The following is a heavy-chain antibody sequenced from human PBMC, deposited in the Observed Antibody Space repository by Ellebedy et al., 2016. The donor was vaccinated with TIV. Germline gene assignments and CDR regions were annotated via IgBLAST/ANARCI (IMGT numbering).Heavy chain of an antibody. D-gene: IGHD4-17*01. V-gene: IGHV3-7*01. CDR1: GFSFRSYW. CDR3: ARRGSYGDYAVQINSWFDT. J-gene: IGHJ5*02. Sequence: PGGSLRLSCIGSGFSFRSYWMSWVRQAPGKGLDWVANLRHDGNEEYYADSVKGRFTISRDNANKSLFLQMSNLRVEDTAVYYCARRGSYGDYAVQINSWFDTWGRGTLVTVSS. CDR2: LRHDGNEE.